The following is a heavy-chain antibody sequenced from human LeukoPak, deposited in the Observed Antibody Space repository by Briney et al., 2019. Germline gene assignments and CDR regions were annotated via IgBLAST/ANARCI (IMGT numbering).Heavy chain of an antibody. Sequence: GGSLRLSCAASGFTFSSYSMNWVRQAPGKELEWVSSISSSSSYIYYADSVKGRFTISRDNAKNSLYLQMNSLRAEDTAVYYCARDRYNWNDPSTGNPDYWGQGTLVTVSS. V-gene: IGHV3-21*01. CDR1: GFTFSSYS. D-gene: IGHD1-1*01. CDR3: ARDRYNWNDPSTGNPDY. J-gene: IGHJ4*02. CDR2: ISSSSSYI.